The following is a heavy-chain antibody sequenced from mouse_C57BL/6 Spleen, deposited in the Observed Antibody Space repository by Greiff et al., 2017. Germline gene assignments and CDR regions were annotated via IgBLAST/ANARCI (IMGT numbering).Heavy chain of an antibody. CDR2: IHPNSGST. CDR1: GYTFTSYW. J-gene: IGHJ1*03. Sequence: QVQLQQPGAELVKPGASVKLSCKASGYTFTSYWMHWVKQRPGQGLEWIGIIHPNSGSTNYNEKFKSKATLTVDKSSSTAYMQLSSLTSEDSAVYYCARHYGSSYWYFDVWGTGTTVTVSS. V-gene: IGHV1-64*01. D-gene: IGHD1-1*01. CDR3: ARHYGSSYWYFDV.